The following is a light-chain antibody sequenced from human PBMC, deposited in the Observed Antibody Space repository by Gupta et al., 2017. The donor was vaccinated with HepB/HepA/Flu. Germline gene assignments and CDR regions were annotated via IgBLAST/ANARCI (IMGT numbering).Light chain of an antibody. CDR1: SPNIGNNY. Sequence: QSVLTQPPSVSAAPVQKVTISCSGRSPNIGNNYVSWYQQLPGTAPKLLIYENNKRPSGIPDRFSGSQSGTSATLGITGLQTGDEADYYCGAWDSSLSAWVFGGGTKLTVL. CDR3: GAWDSSLSAWV. J-gene: IGLJ3*02. CDR2: ENN. V-gene: IGLV1-51*02.